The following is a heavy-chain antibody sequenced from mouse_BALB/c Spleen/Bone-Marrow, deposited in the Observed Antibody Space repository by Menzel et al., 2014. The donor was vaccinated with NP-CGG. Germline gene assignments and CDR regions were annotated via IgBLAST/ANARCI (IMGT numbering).Heavy chain of an antibody. Sequence: EVQVVESGGGLVQPGGSMKLSCFAPGFTFSNYWMNWVRQSPEKGLEWVAEIRLKSNNYATHYAESVKGRFTISRDDSKSSVYLQMNNLRAEDTGIYFCTTGFAYWGQGTLVTVSA. CDR2: IRLKSNNYAT. CDR3: TTGFAY. V-gene: IGHV6-6*02. CDR1: GFTFSNYW. J-gene: IGHJ3*01.